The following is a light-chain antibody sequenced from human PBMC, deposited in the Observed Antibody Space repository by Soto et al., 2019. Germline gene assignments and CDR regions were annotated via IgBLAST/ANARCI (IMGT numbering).Light chain of an antibody. Sequence: EIVLTQSPDTLSFAPGKRATLSCMPRQSVTYDQLAWYRQTPGQAPRRLIYGASSRAAGIPDRFSGSGSGTDFTINISRLETEDFVVYHCYQYGDLRRTFGQVTKADIK. CDR2: GAS. CDR1: QSVTYDQ. J-gene: IGKJ1*01. V-gene: IGKV3-20*01. CDR3: YQYGDLRRT.